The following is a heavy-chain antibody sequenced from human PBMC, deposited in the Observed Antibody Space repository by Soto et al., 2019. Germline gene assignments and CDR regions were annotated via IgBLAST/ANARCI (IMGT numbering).Heavy chain of an antibody. CDR1: GFTVSNNY. J-gene: IGHJ4*02. CDR2: IYSGGGST. D-gene: IGHD6-19*01. Sequence: EVQLVESGGGLIQPGGSLRLSCAASGFTVSNNYMSWVRQAPGKGLEWVSVIYSGGGSTYYADSVRGRFTISRDSSKNTLSLQMSNLRAEETAVYYCARGPYSSTDTTSSGCDFWGQGTMVTVS. CDR3: ARGPYSSTDTTSSGCDF. V-gene: IGHV3-53*01.